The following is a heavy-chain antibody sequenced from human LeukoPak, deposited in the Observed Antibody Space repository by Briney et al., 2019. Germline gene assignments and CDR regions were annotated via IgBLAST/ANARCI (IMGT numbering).Heavy chain of an antibody. CDR2: ICSGGST. CDR3: ARFWELLYYFDY. D-gene: IGHD1-26*01. CDR1: GFTVSSNY. J-gene: IGHJ4*02. V-gene: IGHV3-66*02. Sequence: GGSLRLSCAASGFTVSSNYMSWVRQAPGKGLEWVSVICSGGSTYYADSVKGRFTISRDNSKNTLYLQMNSLRAEDTAVYYCARFWELLYYFDYWGQGTLVTVSS.